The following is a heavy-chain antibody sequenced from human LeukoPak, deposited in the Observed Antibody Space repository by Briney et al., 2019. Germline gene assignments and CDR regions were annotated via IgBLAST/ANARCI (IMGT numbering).Heavy chain of an antibody. V-gene: IGHV3-74*01. D-gene: IGHD2-15*01. CDR3: AGGRDSTQLYFDS. CDR1: GLTFSTYW. CDR2: IDSDGNRI. J-gene: IGHJ4*02. Sequence: GGSLRLSCEASGLTFSTYWMHWVRQAPGQGLVWVSHIDSDGNRISYVDSVKGRFTISRDNAKNTLYLQMNSLRAEDTAVYYCAGGRDSTQLYFDSWGQGTLVTVSS.